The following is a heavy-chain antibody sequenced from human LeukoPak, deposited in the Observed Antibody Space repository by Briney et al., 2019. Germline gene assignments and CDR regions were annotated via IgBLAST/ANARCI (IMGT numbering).Heavy chain of an antibody. Sequence: GGSLRLSCAASGFTFSSYAMSWVRQAPGNGLEWVSAISGSGGSTYYADSVKGRFTISRDNSKNTLYLQMNSLRAEDTAVYYCAKDFRRSWFGEVFGYWGQGTLVTVSS. V-gene: IGHV3-23*01. D-gene: IGHD3-10*01. CDR1: GFTFSSYA. CDR3: AKDFRRSWFGEVFGY. CDR2: ISGSGGST. J-gene: IGHJ4*02.